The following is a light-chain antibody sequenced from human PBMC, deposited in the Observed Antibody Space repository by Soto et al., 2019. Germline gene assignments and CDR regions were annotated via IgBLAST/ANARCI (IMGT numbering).Light chain of an antibody. CDR3: MQATQFPYT. V-gene: IGKV2-24*01. Sequence: DVVMTQTPLSSPVTLGQPASISCRSSQSLVHSDGNTYLSWLQQRPGQPPRLLIYKISNRCSGVADRFSGSGAGTDFTLKISRVEAEDVGVCYCMQATQFPYTFGQGTKREIK. CDR2: KIS. CDR1: QSLVHSDGNTY. J-gene: IGKJ2*01.